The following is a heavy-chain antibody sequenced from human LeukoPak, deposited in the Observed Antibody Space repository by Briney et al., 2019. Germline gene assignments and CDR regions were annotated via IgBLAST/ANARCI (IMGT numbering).Heavy chain of an antibody. CDR1: GYTFTSYY. J-gene: IGHJ4*02. V-gene: IGHV1-46*01. Sequence: ASVKVSCKASGYTFTSYYMHWVRQAPGQGLEWMGIINPSSGSTSYAQKFQGRVTMTRDTSTSTVYMELSSLRSEDTAVYYCARDRGVGAYFDYWGQGTLVTVSS. CDR3: ARDRGVGAYFDY. CDR2: INPSSGST. D-gene: IGHD1-26*01.